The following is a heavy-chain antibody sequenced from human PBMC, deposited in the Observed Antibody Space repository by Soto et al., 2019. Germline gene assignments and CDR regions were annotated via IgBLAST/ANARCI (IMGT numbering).Heavy chain of an antibody. Sequence: QVQLVQSGAEVKKPGSSVKVSCKASGGTFSSYTISWVRQAPGQGLEWMGRIIPILGIANYAQKFQGRVTITADKSTSTDYMELSSLRSEDTAVYYCARDIVVVVAATPVMDVWGQGTTVTVSS. CDR2: IIPILGIA. CDR1: GGTFSSYT. CDR3: ARDIVVVVAATPVMDV. D-gene: IGHD2-15*01. J-gene: IGHJ6*02. V-gene: IGHV1-69*08.